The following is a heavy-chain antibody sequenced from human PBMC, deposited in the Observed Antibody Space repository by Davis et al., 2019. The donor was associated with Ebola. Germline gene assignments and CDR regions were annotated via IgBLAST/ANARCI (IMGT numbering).Heavy chain of an antibody. Sequence: LRLSCTVSGGSISSGGYYWSWTRQHPGKGLEWIGYIYYSGSTYYNPSLKSRVTISVDTSKNQFSLKLSSVTAADTAVYYCARDRYSSGWSSNWFDPWGQGTLVTVSS. J-gene: IGHJ5*02. CDR1: GGSISSGGYY. V-gene: IGHV4-31*03. CDR2: IYYSGST. CDR3: ARDRYSSGWSSNWFDP. D-gene: IGHD6-19*01.